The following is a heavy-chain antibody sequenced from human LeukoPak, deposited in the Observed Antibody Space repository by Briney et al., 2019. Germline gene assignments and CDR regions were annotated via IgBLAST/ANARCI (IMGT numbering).Heavy chain of an antibody. CDR1: GGSFSGYY. Sequence: SETLSLTCAVYGGSFSGYYRSWIRQPPGKGLEWIGEINHSGSTNYNPSLKSRVTISVDTSKNQFSLKLSSVTAADTAVYYCARVISGGPFDYWGQGTLVTVSS. D-gene: IGHD2-15*01. J-gene: IGHJ4*02. CDR3: ARVISGGPFDY. CDR2: INHSGST. V-gene: IGHV4-34*01.